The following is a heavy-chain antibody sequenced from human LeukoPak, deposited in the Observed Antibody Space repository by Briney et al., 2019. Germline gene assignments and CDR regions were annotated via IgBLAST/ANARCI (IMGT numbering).Heavy chain of an antibody. CDR2: ISGSGMLT. V-gene: IGHV3-23*01. J-gene: IGHJ3*01. CDR1: GFSFGSYA. D-gene: IGHD3-22*01. Sequence: PGGSLRLSRATSGFSFGSYAMSWVRQAPGKGLEWVSSISGSGMLTYYADSVKGRFTISRDNSKNTLYLQMSSLRAEDTATFYCAKFYYDSSGRGNDAFDVWGQGTMVTVSS. CDR3: AKFYYDSSGRGNDAFDV.